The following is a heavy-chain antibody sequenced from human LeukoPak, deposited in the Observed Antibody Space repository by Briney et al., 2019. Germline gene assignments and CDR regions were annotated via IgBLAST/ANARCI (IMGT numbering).Heavy chain of an antibody. CDR2: IYSGGNT. D-gene: IGHD3-22*01. Sequence: GGSLRLSCAVSGFTVSSNYMSWVRQAPGKGLEWVSVIYSGGNTYYVDSVKGGFTISRDNSKNTLYLQMNSLRAEDTAMYYCASRAYDSSITWGQGTLVTVSS. V-gene: IGHV3-66*01. CDR1: GFTVSSNY. CDR3: ASRAYDSSIT. J-gene: IGHJ5*02.